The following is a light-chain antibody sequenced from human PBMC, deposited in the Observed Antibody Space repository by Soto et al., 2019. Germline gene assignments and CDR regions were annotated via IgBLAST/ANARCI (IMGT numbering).Light chain of an antibody. V-gene: IGKV1-17*01. Sequence: DIQMTQSPSSLSASVGDRVTITCRASQAISNLLGWFQHKPGKAPKRLIYAASSLQGGVPSRFSGSGSGTEFTLTITGLQPEDFADYYCLQHNTYPYTFGQGTKLEIK. J-gene: IGKJ2*01. CDR2: AAS. CDR1: QAISNL. CDR3: LQHNTYPYT.